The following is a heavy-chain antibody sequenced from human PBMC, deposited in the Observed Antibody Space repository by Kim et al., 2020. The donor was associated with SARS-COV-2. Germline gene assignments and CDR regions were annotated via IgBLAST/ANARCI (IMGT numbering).Heavy chain of an antibody. J-gene: IGHJ4*02. CDR2: ISAYNGNT. CDR1: GYTFTSYG. Sequence: ASVQVSCKASGYTFTSYGISWVRQAPGQGLEWMGWISAYNGNTNYAQKLQGRVTMTTDTSTSTAYMELRSLRSDDTAVYYCAREGYYDSSGYYEGTFDYWGQGTLVTVSS. V-gene: IGHV1-18*01. CDR3: AREGYYDSSGYYEGTFDY. D-gene: IGHD3-22*01.